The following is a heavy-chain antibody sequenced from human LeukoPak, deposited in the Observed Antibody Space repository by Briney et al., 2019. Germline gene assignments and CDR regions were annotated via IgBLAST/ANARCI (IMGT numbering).Heavy chain of an antibody. CDR2: ISSSSSYI. CDR3: ARDLSP. CDR1: GFSVSSNF. Sequence: GGSLRLSCVVSGFSVSSNFMNWVRQAPGKGLEWVSSISSSSSYIYYADSVKGRFTISRDNAKNSLYLQMNSLRAEDTAVYYCARDLSPWGQGTLVTVSS. J-gene: IGHJ5*02. V-gene: IGHV3-21*01.